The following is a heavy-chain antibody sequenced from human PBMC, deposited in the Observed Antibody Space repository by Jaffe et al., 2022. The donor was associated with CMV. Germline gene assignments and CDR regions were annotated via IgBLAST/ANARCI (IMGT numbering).Heavy chain of an antibody. Sequence: EVQLVESGGGLVQPGGSLRLSCAASGFTFSSYWMSWVRQAPGKGLEWVANIKQDGSEKYYVDSVKGRFTISRDNAKNSLYLQMNSLRAEDTAVYYCARDNSSPGYSSGNTFDYWGQGTLVTVSS. J-gene: IGHJ4*02. CDR1: GFTFSSYW. CDR2: IKQDGSEK. V-gene: IGHV3-7*03. D-gene: IGHD6-19*01. CDR3: ARDNSSPGYSSGNTFDY.